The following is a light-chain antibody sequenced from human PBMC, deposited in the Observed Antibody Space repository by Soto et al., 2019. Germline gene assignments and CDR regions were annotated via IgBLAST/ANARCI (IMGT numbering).Light chain of an antibody. J-gene: IGKJ1*01. CDR1: QSVYSN. Sequence: EIVMTQSPATLSVSPGERATLSCRASQSVYSNLAWYQQKPGQAPRLLIYGASTRATGIPARFSGSGSGTEFTPTITSLQSEDFAVYYFQQGRTFGQGTKVEIK. CDR2: GAS. V-gene: IGKV3-15*01. CDR3: QQGRT.